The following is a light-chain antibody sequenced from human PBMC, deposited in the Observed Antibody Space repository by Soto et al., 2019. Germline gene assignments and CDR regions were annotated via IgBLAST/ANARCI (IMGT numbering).Light chain of an antibody. CDR2: GAS. Sequence: EIVMTQSPDTLSVSPGQSAALSCWASESINSNLAWYQQKPGQSPRLLIYGASTRATGVPARFSGSGSGTEFSLTISSLQSEDFAVYYCQQSYSTSYTFGQGTKLEIK. J-gene: IGKJ2*01. V-gene: IGKV3-15*01. CDR3: QQSYSTSYT. CDR1: ESINSN.